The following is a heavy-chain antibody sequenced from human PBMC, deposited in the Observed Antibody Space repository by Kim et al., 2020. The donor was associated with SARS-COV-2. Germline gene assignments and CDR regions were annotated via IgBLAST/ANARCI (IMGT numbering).Heavy chain of an antibody. CDR1: GFTFSSHW. Sequence: GGSLRLSCAASGFTFSSHWMHWVRQAPGKGLVWVSRINGDGCTTSYADSVKGRFTISRDNAKNTLYLQMNSLRAEDTAVYYCARRQFTSGWYYFDFWGQGTLVTVSS. CDR2: INGDGCTT. D-gene: IGHD6-19*01. J-gene: IGHJ4*02. V-gene: IGHV3-74*01. CDR3: ARRQFTSGWYYFDF.